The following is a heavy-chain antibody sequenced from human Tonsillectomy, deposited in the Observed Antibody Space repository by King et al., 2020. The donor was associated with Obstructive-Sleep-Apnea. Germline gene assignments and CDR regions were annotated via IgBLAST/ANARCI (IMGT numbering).Heavy chain of an antibody. J-gene: IGHJ4*02. V-gene: IGHV3-30*02. Sequence: VQLVESGGGVVQPGRSLRLSCAASGFTFSSYGMHWVRQAPGKGLEWVAFIRYDGSNKYYADSVKGRFTISRDNSKNTLYLQMNSRRAETTAVYYCAKELNPAPRYCSGGSCSSGGDFDYWGQGTLVTVSS. CDR2: IRYDGSNK. D-gene: IGHD2-15*01. CDR1: GFTFSSYG. CDR3: AKELNPAPRYCSGGSCSSGGDFDY.